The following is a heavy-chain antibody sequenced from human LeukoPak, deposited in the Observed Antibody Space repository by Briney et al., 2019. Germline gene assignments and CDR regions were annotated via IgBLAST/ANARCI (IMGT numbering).Heavy chain of an antibody. J-gene: IGHJ6*03. CDR1: GGSFSGYY. CDR2: INPSGRI. D-gene: IGHD3-22*01. CDR3: ARGRQEVSMIVVVMTAVSYYLDV. V-gene: IGHV4-34*01. Sequence: SETLSLTCAVYGGSFSGYYWSWIRQLPGKGLEWIGEINPSGRISYNPSLKSRLTISVDASKNQFSLNLRSLTAADTAVYYCARGRQEVSMIVVVMTAVSYYLDVWGKGTTVTVS.